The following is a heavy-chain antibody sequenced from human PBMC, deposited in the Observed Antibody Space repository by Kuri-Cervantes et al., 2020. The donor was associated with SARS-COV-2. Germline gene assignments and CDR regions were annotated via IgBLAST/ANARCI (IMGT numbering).Heavy chain of an antibody. CDR3: TTDSITGPIMDV. CDR2: IKSKTDGGTT. V-gene: IGHV3-15*01. J-gene: IGHJ6*03. D-gene: IGHD1-20*01. CDR1: GFTFSNAW. Sequence: GESLKISCAASGFTFSNAWMSWVRQAPGKGLEWVGRIKSKTDGGTTDYAAPVKGRFTISRDDSKNTLYLQMNSLKTEDTAVYYCTTDSITGPIMDVWCKGTTVTVSS.